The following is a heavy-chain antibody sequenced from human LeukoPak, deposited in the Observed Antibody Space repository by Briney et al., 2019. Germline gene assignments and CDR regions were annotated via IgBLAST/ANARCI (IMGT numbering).Heavy chain of an antibody. CDR3: ARVVLYYAFPYYFDY. D-gene: IGHD3-3*01. CDR1: GYTFTSYG. V-gene: IGHV1-18*01. Sequence: ASVKVSCKASGYTFTSYGISWVRQAPGQGLEWMGWISAYNGSTNYAQKLQGRVTMTTDTSTSTAYMELRSLRSDDTAVYYCARVVLYYAFPYYFDYWGQGTLVTVSS. J-gene: IGHJ4*02. CDR2: ISAYNGST.